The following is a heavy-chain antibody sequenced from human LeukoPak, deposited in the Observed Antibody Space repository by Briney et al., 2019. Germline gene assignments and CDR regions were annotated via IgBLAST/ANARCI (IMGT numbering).Heavy chain of an antibody. CDR2: IYYSGST. J-gene: IGHJ4*02. CDR3: AREVVPNQAFDY. V-gene: IGHV4-59*01. CDR1: DDSITIYY. D-gene: IGHD3-22*01. Sequence: PSQTLSLTCTVSDDSITIYYWTWIRQPPGKGLEWIGYIYYSGSTNYNPSLKSRVTISVDTSKNQFSLKLSSVTAADTAVYYCAREVVPNQAFDYWGQGTLVTVSS.